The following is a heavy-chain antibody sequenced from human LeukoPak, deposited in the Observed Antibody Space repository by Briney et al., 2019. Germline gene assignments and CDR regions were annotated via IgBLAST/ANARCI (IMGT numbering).Heavy chain of an antibody. D-gene: IGHD2-2*01. Sequence: SETLSLTCAVYGGSFSGYYWSWIRQPPGKGLEWIGEINHSGSTNYNPSLKSRVTISVDTSKNQFSLKLSSVTAADTAVYYCARPHCSSTSCYWRAEYFQHWGQGTLVTASS. J-gene: IGHJ1*01. CDR2: INHSGST. CDR1: GGSFSGYY. V-gene: IGHV4-34*01. CDR3: ARPHCSSTSCYWRAEYFQH.